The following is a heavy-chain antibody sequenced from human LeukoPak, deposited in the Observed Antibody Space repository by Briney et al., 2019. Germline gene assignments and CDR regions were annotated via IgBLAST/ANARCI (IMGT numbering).Heavy chain of an antibody. J-gene: IGHJ4*02. V-gene: IGHV1-69*04. Sequence: GASVKVSCKASGGTFSSYAISWVRQAPGQGLEWMGRIIPILGIANYAQKFQGRVTITADKSTSTAYMELSSLRSEDTAVYYCARDTAMVTSNTCFDYWGQGTLVTVSS. CDR3: ARDTAMVTSNTCFDY. D-gene: IGHD5-18*01. CDR1: GGTFSSYA. CDR2: IIPILGIA.